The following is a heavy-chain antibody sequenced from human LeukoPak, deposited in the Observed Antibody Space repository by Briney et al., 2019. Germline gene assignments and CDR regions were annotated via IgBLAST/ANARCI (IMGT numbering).Heavy chain of an antibody. CDR2: IYHSGST. CDR1: GGSISSGGYS. D-gene: IGHD4-23*01. J-gene: IGHJ6*02. CDR3: ARTSTVVTPTHYYYYGMDV. V-gene: IGHV4-30-2*01. Sequence: SETLSLTCAVPGGSISSGGYSWSWIRQPPGKGLEWIGYIYHSGSTYYNPSLKSRVTISVDRSKNQFSLKLSSVTAADTAVYYCARTSTVVTPTHYYYYGMDVWGQGTTVTVSS.